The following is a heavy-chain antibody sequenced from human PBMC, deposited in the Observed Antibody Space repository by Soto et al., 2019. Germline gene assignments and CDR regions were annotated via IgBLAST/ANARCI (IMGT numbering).Heavy chain of an antibody. Sequence: QVQLQESGPGLVKPSQTLSLTCTVSGGSISSGYYYWSWIRQPPGKGLEWIGYIYYSGSTYYNPSLKSRVTISVDTAQSRFSLELSSVTAAATAVYYCASGDYGDYLDSYYFDYWGQGTLVTVSS. V-gene: IGHV4-30-4*01. J-gene: IGHJ4*02. CDR2: IYYSGST. D-gene: IGHD4-17*01. CDR3: ASGDYGDYLDSYYFDY. CDR1: GGSISSGYYY.